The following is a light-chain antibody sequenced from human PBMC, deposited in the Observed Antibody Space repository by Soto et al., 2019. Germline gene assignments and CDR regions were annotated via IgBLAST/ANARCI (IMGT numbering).Light chain of an antibody. V-gene: IGKV3-15*01. CDR2: GAS. Sequence: EIVMTQSPATLSVSPGERATLSCRASQSVTISLAWYQHKPGQAPTLLIYGASTRATGVPVRFSGSGSGTEFTLTISSLQSVDFAVYYCQQYNDWPRTFGQGTKLEIK. J-gene: IGKJ2*01. CDR1: QSVTIS. CDR3: QQYNDWPRT.